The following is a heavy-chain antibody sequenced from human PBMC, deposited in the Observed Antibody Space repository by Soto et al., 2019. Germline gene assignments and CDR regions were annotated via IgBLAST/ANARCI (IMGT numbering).Heavy chain of an antibody. CDR1: GFTFSGFA. CDR3: ARGSLIHFDY. CDR2: IKTSTGTT. J-gene: IGHJ4*02. V-gene: IGHV3-48*02. Sequence: PGGSLRLSCAASGFTFSGFAMNWVRQAPGKGLEWISYIKTSTGTTHYADSVKGRFTISRDNAKDSVYLQMNSLRDEDTAVYYCARGSLIHFDYWRQGAPVTVCS.